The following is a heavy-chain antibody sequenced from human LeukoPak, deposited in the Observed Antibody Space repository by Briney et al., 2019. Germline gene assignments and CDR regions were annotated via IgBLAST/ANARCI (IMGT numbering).Heavy chain of an antibody. CDR3: ARDLGWELLHYFDY. CDR2: ISAYNGNT. J-gene: IGHJ4*02. Sequence: ASAKVSCKASGYTFTSYGISWVRQAPGQGLEWMGWISAYNGNTNYAQKLQGRVTMTTDTSTSTAYMELRSLRSDDTAVYYCARDLGWELLHYFDYWGQGTLVTVSS. D-gene: IGHD1-26*01. CDR1: GYTFTSYG. V-gene: IGHV1-18*01.